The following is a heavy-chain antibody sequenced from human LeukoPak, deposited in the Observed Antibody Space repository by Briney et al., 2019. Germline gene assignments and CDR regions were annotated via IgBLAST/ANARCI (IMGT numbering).Heavy chain of an antibody. D-gene: IGHD2-21*02. CDR1: GFTVSSNY. J-gene: IGHJ3*01. CDR2: IYSGGST. Sequence: PGGSLRLSCAASGFTVSSNYMSWVRQAPGKGLEWVSVIYSGGSTYYGDSVKGRFTISRDNSKNTLYLQMNSLRAEDTAVYYCARVPSGGDCYFDVWGQGTMVTVSS. CDR3: ARVPSGGDCYFDV. V-gene: IGHV3-53*01.